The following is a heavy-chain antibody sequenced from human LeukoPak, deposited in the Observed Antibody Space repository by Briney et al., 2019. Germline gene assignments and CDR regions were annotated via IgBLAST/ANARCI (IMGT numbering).Heavy chain of an antibody. CDR1: GGSVSSGSYY. J-gene: IGHJ4*02. Sequence: SETLSLTCTVSGGSVSSGSYYWSWIRQPPGKGLEWIGYLYYSGSTNYNPSLKSRVTISVDTSKNQFSLKLSSVTAADTAVYYCAKSYKGYCSGGSCPDYWGQGTLVTVSS. D-gene: IGHD2-15*01. CDR2: LYYSGST. V-gene: IGHV4-61*01. CDR3: AKSYKGYCSGGSCPDY.